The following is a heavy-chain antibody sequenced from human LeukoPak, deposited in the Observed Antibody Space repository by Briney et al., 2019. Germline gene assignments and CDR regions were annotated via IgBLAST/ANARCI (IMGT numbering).Heavy chain of an antibody. Sequence: SETLSLTCTVSGDSIIDYYWSWLRQPPGKGLEYIGYIHHSGTTNYNPSLKSRVSISKDTSNNQFSLRLTSVTAADTAVYYCARLLSGSDLWDWFDPWGQGTLVTVSS. J-gene: IGHJ5*02. V-gene: IGHV4-59*08. CDR1: GDSIIDYY. D-gene: IGHD3-10*01. CDR2: IHHSGTT. CDR3: ARLLSGSDLWDWFDP.